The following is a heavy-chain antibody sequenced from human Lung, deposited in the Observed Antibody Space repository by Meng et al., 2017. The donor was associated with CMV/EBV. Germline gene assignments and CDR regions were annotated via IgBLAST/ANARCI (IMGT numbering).Heavy chain of an antibody. J-gene: IGHJ5*02. CDR2: IYPGDSDV. D-gene: IGHD4-17*01. V-gene: IGHV5-51*01. CDR1: GYIFSDYW. CDR3: ARNGADEDYWFDP. Sequence: GGSLRLSXQGFGYIFSDYWIGWVRQMPGKGLEWMGIIYPGDSDVRYSPSFQGQVFISADESISTAYLQWYSLKASDTAIYYCARNGADEDYWFDPWGQGTLVTVSS.